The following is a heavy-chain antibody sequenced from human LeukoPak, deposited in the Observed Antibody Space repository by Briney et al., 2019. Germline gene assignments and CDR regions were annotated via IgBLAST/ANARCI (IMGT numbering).Heavy chain of an antibody. Sequence: ASVKVSCKASGYTFTGYYVHWVRQAPGQGLEWMGWINPNSGGTNYAQKFQGRVTMTRDTSISTAYMELSRLRSDDTAVYYCARGYYGSGSYSDPWGQGTLVTVSS. CDR2: INPNSGGT. CDR1: GYTFTGYY. D-gene: IGHD3-10*01. CDR3: ARGYYGSGSYSDP. J-gene: IGHJ5*02. V-gene: IGHV1-2*02.